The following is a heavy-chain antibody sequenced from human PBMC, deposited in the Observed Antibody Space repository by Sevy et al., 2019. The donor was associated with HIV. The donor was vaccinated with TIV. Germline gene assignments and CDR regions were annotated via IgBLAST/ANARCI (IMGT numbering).Heavy chain of an antibody. CDR3: ATVDILTGGGYYGMDV. Sequence: ASVKVSCKASGYTFTSYYIYWVRQAPGKGLEWMGGFDPEDGEKIYAQKFQGRVTMTEDTSTDTAYMELSSLRSEDTAVYYCATVDILTGGGYYGMDVWGQGTTVTVSS. V-gene: IGHV1-24*01. D-gene: IGHD3-9*01. J-gene: IGHJ6*02. CDR1: GYTFTSYY. CDR2: FDPEDGEK.